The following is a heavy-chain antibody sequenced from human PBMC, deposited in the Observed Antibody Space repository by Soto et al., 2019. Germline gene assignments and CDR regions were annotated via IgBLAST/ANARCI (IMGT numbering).Heavy chain of an antibody. CDR3: ASTIFGVVTGAYGMDV. J-gene: IGHJ6*02. CDR1: GYTFTSYA. CDR2: INAGNGNT. D-gene: IGHD3-3*01. V-gene: IGHV1-3*01. Sequence: GASVKVSCKASGYTFTSYAMHWVRQAPGQRLEWMGWINAGNGNTKYSQKFQGRVTISRDNSKNTLYLQMNSLRAEDTAVYYCASTIFGVVTGAYGMDVWGQGTTVTVSS.